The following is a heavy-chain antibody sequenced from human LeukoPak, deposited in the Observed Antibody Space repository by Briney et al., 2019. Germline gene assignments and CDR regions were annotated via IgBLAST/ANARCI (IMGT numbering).Heavy chain of an antibody. CDR1: GVSINTCCYY. CDR2: KYYSGST. J-gene: IGHJ4*02. Sequence: SETLSLTCAVSGVSINTCCYYWTWIRQPPGKGLEWIGYKYYSGSTRYNSSLRSRLTISLDTSKNQFSLRLTSVTAADTAVYYCARGRSYGFDFDSWGQGTLDIVSS. V-gene: IGHV4-61*01. CDR3: ARGRSYGFDFDS. D-gene: IGHD5-18*01.